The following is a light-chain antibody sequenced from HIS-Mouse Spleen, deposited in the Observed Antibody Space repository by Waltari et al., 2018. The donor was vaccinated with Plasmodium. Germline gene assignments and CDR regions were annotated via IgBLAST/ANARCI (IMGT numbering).Light chain of an antibody. V-gene: IGKV1D-8*02. CDR2: AAS. J-gene: IGKJ1*01. Sequence: AIWMTQSPSLLSASTGDRVTISCRMSPGISSYLAWYQQKPGKVPELLIYAASTLQSGVTARFSGSGSGTDVTLTISCLQSEDFATYYCQQYYSFPQTFGQGTKVEIK. CDR1: PGISSY. CDR3: QQYYSFPQT.